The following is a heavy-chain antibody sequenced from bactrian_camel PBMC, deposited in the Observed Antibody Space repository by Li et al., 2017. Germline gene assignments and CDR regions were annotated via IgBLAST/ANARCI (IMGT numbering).Heavy chain of an antibody. D-gene: IGHD7*01. CDR1: NMYSRYC. CDR2: IDSDGVT. J-gene: IGHJ4*01. Sequence: HVQLVESGGGSVQAGGSLRLSCATSNMYSRYCMGWFRQVPGKEREGVATIDSDGVTSYADSVKGRFTLSQDNAKNTLYLEMNSLKPEDTAMYYCAADLQIIGGTCRHSLTRLYKLKGQGTQVTVS. V-gene: IGHV3S53*01.